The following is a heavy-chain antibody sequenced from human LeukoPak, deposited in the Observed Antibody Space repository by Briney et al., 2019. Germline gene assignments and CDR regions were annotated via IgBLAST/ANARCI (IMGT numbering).Heavy chain of an antibody. CDR1: GGSISSGGYY. V-gene: IGHV4-31*03. Sequence: SQTLSLTCTVSGGSISSGGYYWTWIRQHPGKGLEWIGYTYYSGSTYYNPSLKSRVTISVDTSKNQFSLKLSSVTAADTAVYYCARLRLVRGVISQKYWFDPWGQGTLVTVSS. D-gene: IGHD3-10*01. CDR2: TYYSGST. J-gene: IGHJ5*02. CDR3: ARLRLVRGVISQKYWFDP.